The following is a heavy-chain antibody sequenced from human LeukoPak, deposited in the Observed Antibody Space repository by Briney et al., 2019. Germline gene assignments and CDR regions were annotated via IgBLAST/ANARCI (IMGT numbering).Heavy chain of an antibody. Sequence: SQTLSLTFAISGDSVSSNSAAWNWIRQSPSRGLEWQGRTYYRSKWYNDYAVSVKSRITINPDTSKNQVSLQLNSVTPEDTAVYYRARGGSSSWESLGYWGQGTLVTVSS. D-gene: IGHD6-13*01. CDR3: ARGGSSSWESLGY. CDR1: GDSVSSNSAA. CDR2: TYYRSKWYN. V-gene: IGHV6-1*01. J-gene: IGHJ4*02.